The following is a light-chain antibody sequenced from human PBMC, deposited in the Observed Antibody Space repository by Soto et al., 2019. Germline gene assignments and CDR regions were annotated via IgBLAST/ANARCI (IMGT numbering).Light chain of an antibody. V-gene: IGKV3-20*01. CDR3: QQYGDSPVT. CDR2: DAS. Sequence: EIVMTQSPGTLSLSPGERATLSCRASQSVSSYLAWYQQKPGQAPRLLISDASDRATGIPDRFSGSGSGTDFTLTISRLVPEDFAVYYCQQYGDSPVTVGQGTKVEIK. J-gene: IGKJ1*01. CDR1: QSVSSY.